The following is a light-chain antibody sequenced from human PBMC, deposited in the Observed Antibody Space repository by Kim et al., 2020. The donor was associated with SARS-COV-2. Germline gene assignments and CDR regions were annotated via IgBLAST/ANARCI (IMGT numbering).Light chain of an antibody. J-gene: IGKJ4*01. CDR2: AAS. V-gene: IGKV1-9*01. CDR3: QQHSSYPLT. Sequence: DILLTQSPSFLSASVGDRVAITCRASQDISSYLAWYQQKPGVAPKLLIYAASTLQTGVPSRFSGSESGTEFTLTISSLQPEDFAAYYCQQHSSYPLTFGGGTKVDIK. CDR1: QDISSY.